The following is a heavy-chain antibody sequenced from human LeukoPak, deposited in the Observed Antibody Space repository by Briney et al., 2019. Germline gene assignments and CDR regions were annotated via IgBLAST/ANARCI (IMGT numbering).Heavy chain of an antibody. J-gene: IGHJ4*02. V-gene: IGHV3-30*18. CDR3: AKDMVEGSGYYYPTPFDY. CDR1: GFTFRNYV. Sequence: GGSLRLSCAASGFTFRNYVIHWVRQAPGKGLEWVAVTSSDLNVKLYADSVKGRFTISRDNSKNTLYLQMNSLRAEDTAVYYCAKDMVEGSGYYYPTPFDYWGQGTLVTVSS. CDR2: TSSDLNVK. D-gene: IGHD3-22*01.